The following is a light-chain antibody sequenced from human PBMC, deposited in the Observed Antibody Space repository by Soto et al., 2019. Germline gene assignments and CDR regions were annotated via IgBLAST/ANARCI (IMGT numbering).Light chain of an antibody. CDR1: QSISSF. CDR2: SAS. J-gene: IGKJ1*01. V-gene: IGKV1-39*01. CDR3: QQSHSAWT. Sequence: DIQMTQSPSSLSASVGDRVTLTCRASQSISSFLNWYQQKPGKAPKVLIYSASSLQTGVPSRFSGSGSGTDFTLTISSLQPEDSATYYCQQSHSAWTFGQGTKVEI.